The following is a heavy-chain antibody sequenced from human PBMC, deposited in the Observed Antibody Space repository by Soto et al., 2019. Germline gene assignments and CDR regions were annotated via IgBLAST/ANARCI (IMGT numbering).Heavy chain of an antibody. CDR3: ARSSRDTAMVTYYYYYMYV. V-gene: IGHV1-8*02. CDR2: MNPNSGNT. CDR1: GYTFTSYD. J-gene: IGHJ6*03. D-gene: IGHD5-18*01. Sequence: ASVKVSCKASGYTFTSYDINWVRQATGQGLEWMGWMNPNSGNTGYAQKFQGRVTMTRNTSISTAYMELSSLRSEDTAVYYCARSSRDTAMVTYYYYYMYVWGKGTTVTVSS.